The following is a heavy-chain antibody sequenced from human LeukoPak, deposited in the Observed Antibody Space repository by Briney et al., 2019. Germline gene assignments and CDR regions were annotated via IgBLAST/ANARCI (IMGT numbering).Heavy chain of an antibody. CDR3: ATSSSGYYYVGY. CDR1: RGSISSGGYY. CDR2: IYYSGST. D-gene: IGHD3-22*01. Sequence: PSHTLSPIRTVSRGSISSGGYYWSWIRQHPGKGQEWIGYIYYSGSTYYNPSLKSRVTISVDTSKNQFSLKLSSVTAADTAVYYCATSSSGYYYVGYWGQGTLVTVSS. J-gene: IGHJ4*02. V-gene: IGHV4-31*03.